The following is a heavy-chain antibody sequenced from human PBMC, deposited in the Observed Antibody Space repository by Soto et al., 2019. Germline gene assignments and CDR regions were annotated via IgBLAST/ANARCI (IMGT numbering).Heavy chain of an antibody. D-gene: IGHD4-4*01. CDR3: ARAPYSNAWYRFDL. V-gene: IGHV3-7*03. CDR2: IKHDGSVQ. Sequence: QLVESGGGLVQPGGSLRLSCEASGFTFSGYWMSWVRQAPGKGLEWVADIKHDGSVQYYVDSVKGLFTISRDNAKKLLYLQMNGLRAEDTALYYCARAPYSNAWYRFDLWGQGTQVTVSS. CDR1: GFTFSGYW. J-gene: IGHJ4*02.